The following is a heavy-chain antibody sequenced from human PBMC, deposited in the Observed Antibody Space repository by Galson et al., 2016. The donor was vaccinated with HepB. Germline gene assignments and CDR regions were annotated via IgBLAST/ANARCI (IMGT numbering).Heavy chain of an antibody. J-gene: IGHJ5*02. V-gene: IGHV4-31*11. CDR2: KYFTGST. CDR1: GGSISSGDYY. Sequence: TLSLTCAVSGGSISSGDYYWSWIRQPPGEGLEWIGFKYFTGSTFYNPSLQSRVSISADTSKNQFSLHLRSVTAADSAVYYCVRVSTTLTTLGVVHYFDPWGQGTQVTVSS. D-gene: IGHD3-16*01. CDR3: VRVSTTLTTLGVVHYFDP.